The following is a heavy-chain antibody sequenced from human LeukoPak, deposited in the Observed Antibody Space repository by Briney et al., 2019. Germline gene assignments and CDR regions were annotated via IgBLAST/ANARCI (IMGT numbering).Heavy chain of an antibody. CDR2: ISSSSSYI. V-gene: IGHV3-21*01. CDR3: ARGEVVGTTTGVDY. CDR1: GFTFSSYS. Sequence: GGSLRLSCAASGFTFSSYSMNWVRPAPGKGLEWVSSISSSSSYIFYADSVKGRFTISRDNAKNSLYLQMNSLRAEDTAVYYCARGEVVGTTTGVDYWGQGTLVTVSS. J-gene: IGHJ4*02. D-gene: IGHD1-26*01.